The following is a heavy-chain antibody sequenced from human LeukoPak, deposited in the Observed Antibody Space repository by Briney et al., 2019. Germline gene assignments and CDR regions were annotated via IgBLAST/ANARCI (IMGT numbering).Heavy chain of an antibody. J-gene: IGHJ6*02. CDR3: ARDTCSSTSCYQRYYYYYGMDV. CDR1: GFTFSSYA. Sequence: GRSLRLSCAASGFTFSSYAMHWVRQAPGKGLEWAAVISYDGSNKYYADSVKGRFTISRDNSKNTLYLQMNSLRAEDTAVYYCARDTCSSTSCYQRYYYYYGMDVWGQGTTVTVSS. D-gene: IGHD2-2*01. CDR2: ISYDGSNK. V-gene: IGHV3-30-3*01.